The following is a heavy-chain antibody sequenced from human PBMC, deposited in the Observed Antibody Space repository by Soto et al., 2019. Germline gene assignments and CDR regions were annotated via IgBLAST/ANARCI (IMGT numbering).Heavy chain of an antibody. CDR3: ASTPTYYDFWSGYPDAFDI. CDR1: GGSISSGDYY. J-gene: IGHJ3*02. D-gene: IGHD3-3*01. V-gene: IGHV4-30-4*01. Sequence: PSETLSLTCTVSGGSISSGDYYWSWIRQPPGKGLEWIGYIYYSGSTYYNPSLESRVTISVDTSKNQFSLKLSSVTAADTAVYYCASTPTYYDFWSGYPDAFDIWGQGTMVTVSS. CDR2: IYYSGST.